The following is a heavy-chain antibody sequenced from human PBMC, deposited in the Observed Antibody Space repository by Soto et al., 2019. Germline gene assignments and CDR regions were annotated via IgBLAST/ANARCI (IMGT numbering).Heavy chain of an antibody. CDR2: IKEDGSDK. CDR3: ARLCPEYGPGSNWFDP. D-gene: IGHD3-10*01. CDR1: GFTFTEYW. V-gene: IGHV3-7*01. Sequence: GGSLRLSCAASGFTFTEYWMTWVRQAPGKGLEWVADIKEDGSDKHYVDSVKGRFTISRNNAENSLYLQMNSLRAEDTAVYYCARLCPEYGPGSNWFDPWGQGTLVTVSS. J-gene: IGHJ5*02.